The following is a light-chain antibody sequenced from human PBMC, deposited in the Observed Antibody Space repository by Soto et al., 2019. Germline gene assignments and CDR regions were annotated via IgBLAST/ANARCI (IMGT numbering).Light chain of an antibody. CDR3: NSFTTSTTPYV. CDR1: SSDVGGYNY. V-gene: IGLV2-14*03. Sequence: QSALTQPASVSGSPGQSITISCTGTSSDVGGYNYVSWYQQHPGKAPKLIIYEVSHRPSGVSNRFSGSKSGNTASLTISGLQADDEADYYCNSFTTSTTPYVFGTGTKLTVL. J-gene: IGLJ1*01. CDR2: EVS.